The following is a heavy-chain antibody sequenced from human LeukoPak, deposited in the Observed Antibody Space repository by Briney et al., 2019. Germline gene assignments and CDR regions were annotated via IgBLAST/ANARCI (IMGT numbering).Heavy chain of an antibody. J-gene: IGHJ5*02. CDR1: GYSFTGHY. V-gene: IGHV1-46*01. CDR2: INPRGTST. Sequence: ASVKVSCKASGYSFTGHYMHWVRQAPGQGLEWMGVINPRGTSTIYAEKFQGRIIMTRDLSTTTDYMELSSLKSDDTAVYYCARDCWSSSDIVVVGQGFDPWGQGTLVTVSS. D-gene: IGHD2-15*01. CDR3: ARDCWSSSDIVVVGQGFDP.